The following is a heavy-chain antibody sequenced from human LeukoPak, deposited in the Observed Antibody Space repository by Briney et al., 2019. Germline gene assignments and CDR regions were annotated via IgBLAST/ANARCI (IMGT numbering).Heavy chain of an antibody. CDR3: AREGRMAAAGGIDY. CDR1: GFTFSSYA. CDR2: ISYDGSNK. J-gene: IGHJ4*02. V-gene: IGHV3-30-3*01. D-gene: IGHD6-13*01. Sequence: PGGSLRLSCAASGFTFSSYAMHWVRQAPGKGLEWVAVISYDGSNKYYADSVKGRFTISRDNSKNTLYLQMNSLRAEDTAVYYCAREGRMAAAGGIDYWGQGTLVTVSS.